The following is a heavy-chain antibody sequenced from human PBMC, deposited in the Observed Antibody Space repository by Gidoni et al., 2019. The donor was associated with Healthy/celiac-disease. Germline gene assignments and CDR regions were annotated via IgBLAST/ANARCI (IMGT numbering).Heavy chain of an antibody. J-gene: IGHJ4*02. D-gene: IGHD3-22*01. CDR3: AGPSVDYYDSSGYRLDY. Sequence: QVQLVHSRAEVKKPGSSVKVSCKASGGPLSSYTISWVRQAPGQGLEWMGRIIPILGIANYEHKFQGRVTITADKSTSTAYMELSSLRSEDTAVYYCAGPSVDYYDSSGYRLDYWGQGTLVTVSS. V-gene: IGHV1-69*02. CDR2: IIPILGIA. CDR1: GGPLSSYT.